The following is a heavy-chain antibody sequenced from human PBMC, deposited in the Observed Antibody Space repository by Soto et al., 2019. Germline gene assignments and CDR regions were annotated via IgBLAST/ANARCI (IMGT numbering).Heavy chain of an antibody. Sequence: PSETLSLTCTVSGGSISGYYWNWIRQPAGKGLEWIGRIYTSGSTNYNPSLKSRVTMLVDTSKNEFSLKLNSVTAADTAVYYCAGIGEDIYYGMDVWGQGTTVTVSS. V-gene: IGHV4-4*07. CDR3: AGIGEDIYYGMDV. CDR1: GGSISGYY. CDR2: IYTSGST. D-gene: IGHD2-15*01. J-gene: IGHJ6*02.